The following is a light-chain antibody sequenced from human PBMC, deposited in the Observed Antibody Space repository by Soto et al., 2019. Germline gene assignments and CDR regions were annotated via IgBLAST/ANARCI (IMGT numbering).Light chain of an antibody. CDR1: QSISSW. V-gene: IGKV1-5*03. CDR3: QHYNNWPPWT. J-gene: IGKJ1*01. Sequence: DIQMTQSPSTLSASVGDRVTITCRASQSISSWLAWYQQKPGKAPKLLIYKASSLESGVPSRFSGSGSGTDITLTISRLEPEDFAVYYCQHYNNWPPWTFGQGTKVDI. CDR2: KAS.